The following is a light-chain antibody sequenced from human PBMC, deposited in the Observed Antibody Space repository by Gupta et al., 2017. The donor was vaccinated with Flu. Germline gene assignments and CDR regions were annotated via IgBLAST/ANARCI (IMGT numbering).Light chain of an antibody. Sequence: EIQMTQSPSSLSSSGGDRVTIPCRASQSISSYLNWYQQKPGKAPKLLICAASSLQGGVPSRISGSSSATDFTLTISSLQPEYFATYCCQQSNRTPYTFGHGTKLEIK. CDR2: AAS. V-gene: IGKV1-39*01. CDR1: QSISSY. CDR3: QQSNRTPYT. J-gene: IGKJ2*01.